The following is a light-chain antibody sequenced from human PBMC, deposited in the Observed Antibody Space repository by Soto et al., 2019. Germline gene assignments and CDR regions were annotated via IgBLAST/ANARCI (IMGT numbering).Light chain of an antibody. CDR3: AAWDDSLNGHVV. Sequence: QPVLTQPPSASGTPGQRLSISCSGNNSNIGKNTVNWYQQLPRTAPKLLIYSNSQRPSGVPDRFSGSKSGTSASLAISGLQSEDEADYYCAAWDDSLNGHVVFGGGTKVTVL. J-gene: IGLJ2*01. CDR1: NSNIGKNT. CDR2: SNS. V-gene: IGLV1-44*01.